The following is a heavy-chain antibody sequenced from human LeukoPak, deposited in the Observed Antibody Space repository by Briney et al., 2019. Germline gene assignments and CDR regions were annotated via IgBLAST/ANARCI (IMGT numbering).Heavy chain of an antibody. CDR1: GFTFSSYW. Sequence: GGSLRLSCAASGFTFSSYWMSWVRQAPGKGLEWVANIKQDGSEKYYVDSVKGRFTISRDNAKNSLYLQMNSLRAEDTAVYYCASRTYYYDSSGYWLYYFDYWGQGTLVTVSS. D-gene: IGHD3-22*01. CDR2: IKQDGSEK. J-gene: IGHJ4*02. V-gene: IGHV3-7*01. CDR3: ASRTYYYDSSGYWLYYFDY.